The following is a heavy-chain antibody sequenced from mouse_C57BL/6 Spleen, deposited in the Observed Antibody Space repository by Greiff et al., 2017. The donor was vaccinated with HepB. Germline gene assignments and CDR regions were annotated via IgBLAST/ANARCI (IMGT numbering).Heavy chain of an antibody. CDR2: IDPENGDT. CDR3: TPTGTYFDD. D-gene: IGHD4-1*01. Sequence: EVQLQQSGAELVRPGASVKLSCTASGFNIKDDYMHWVKQRPEQGLEWIGWIDPENGDTEYASKFQGKATITADTSSNTAYLQLSSLTSEDTAVYYCTPTGTYFDDWGQGTTLTVSS. V-gene: IGHV14-4*01. J-gene: IGHJ2*01. CDR1: GFNIKDDY.